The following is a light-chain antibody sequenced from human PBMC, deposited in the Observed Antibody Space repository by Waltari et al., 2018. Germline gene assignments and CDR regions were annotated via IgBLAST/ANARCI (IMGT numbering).Light chain of an antibody. CDR1: QSLRNW. CDR3: QQYRNLWT. V-gene: IGKV1-5*03. CDR2: KAS. Sequence: DIQMTQSPSTLSASVGDRVTITCRASQSLRNWLAWYQQKPGKAPKVLIYKASTLKSGVPSRFSGSGSGTEFTLTISSLQPDDFATYYCQQYRNLWTFGQGTKVEIK. J-gene: IGKJ1*01.